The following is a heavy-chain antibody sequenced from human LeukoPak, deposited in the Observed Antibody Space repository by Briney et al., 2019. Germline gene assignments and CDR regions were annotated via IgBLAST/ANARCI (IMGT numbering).Heavy chain of an antibody. J-gene: IGHJ6*03. Sequence: SETLSSTCAVYGGSFSGYYWSWLRQPPGKGLEWVGEMNHSGSTNYNPSLKSRVTISVDTSKNQFSLQLSSVTAADTAVYYCASITAAPDLYYYYYYRELLGKGTTGTVSS. CDR1: GGSFSGYY. D-gene: IGHD2-2*01. CDR3: ASITAAPDLYYYYYYREL. V-gene: IGHV4-34*01. CDR2: MNHSGST.